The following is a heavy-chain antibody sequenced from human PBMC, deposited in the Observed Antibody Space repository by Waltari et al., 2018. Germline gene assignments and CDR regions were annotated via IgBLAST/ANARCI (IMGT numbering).Heavy chain of an antibody. V-gene: IGHV4-34*01. CDR3: ARGYGSGSYPTRYYYYGMDV. CDR2: INHSGST. Sequence: QVQLQQWGAGLLKPSETLSLTCAVYGGSFSGYYWSWIRQPPGKGLEWIGEINHSGSTNYNPPLKGRATISGDTSKNQFSLKLSSVTAADTAVYYCARGYGSGSYPTRYYYYGMDVWGQGTTVTVSS. D-gene: IGHD3-10*01. J-gene: IGHJ6*02. CDR1: GGSFSGYY.